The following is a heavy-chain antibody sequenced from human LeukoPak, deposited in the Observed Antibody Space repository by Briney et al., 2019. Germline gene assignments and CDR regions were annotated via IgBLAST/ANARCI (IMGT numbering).Heavy chain of an antibody. D-gene: IGHD3-3*01. CDR2: IYYSGST. CDR1: GGSISSYY. CDR3: ARKSDDFWSGYHDY. J-gene: IGHJ4*02. Sequence: SETLSLTCTVSGGSISSYYWSWIRQPPGKGLEWIGYIYYSGSTNYNPSLKSRVTISVDTSKKQFSLKLSSVTAADTAVYYCARKSDDFWSGYHDYWGQGTLVTVSS. V-gene: IGHV4-59*01.